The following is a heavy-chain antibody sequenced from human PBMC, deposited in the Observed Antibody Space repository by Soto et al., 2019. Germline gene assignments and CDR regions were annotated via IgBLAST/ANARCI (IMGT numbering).Heavy chain of an antibody. CDR2: IWYDGSNK. J-gene: IGHJ6*02. CDR1: GFTFSSYG. CDR3: ARDLRLPGDWNYDDSYYGMDV. Sequence: PGGSLRLSCAASGFTFSSYGMHWVRQAPGKGLEWVAVIWYDGSNKYYADSVKGRFTISRDNSKNTLYLQMNSLRAEDTAVYYCARDLRLPGDWNYDDSYYGMDVWGQGTTVTVSS. D-gene: IGHD1-7*01. V-gene: IGHV3-33*01.